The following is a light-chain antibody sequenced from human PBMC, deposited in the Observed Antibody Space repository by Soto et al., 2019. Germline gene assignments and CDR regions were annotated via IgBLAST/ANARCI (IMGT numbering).Light chain of an antibody. CDR1: QSVGTD. Sequence: IVMTQSPATLSVSPGERATLSCRASQSVGTDLAWYQQKPGQAPRRLIYGASTRATGIPARFSGSGSGTEFTLTINSLQSEDLAVYCYHQYNDWPRFTFGPGTKVEIK. CDR3: HQYNDWPRFT. CDR2: GAS. J-gene: IGKJ3*01. V-gene: IGKV3-15*01.